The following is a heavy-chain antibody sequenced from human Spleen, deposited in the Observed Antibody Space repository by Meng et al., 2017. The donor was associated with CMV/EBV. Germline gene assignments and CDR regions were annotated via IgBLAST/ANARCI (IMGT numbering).Heavy chain of an antibody. CDR2: IIPIFGTA. V-gene: IGHV1-69*05. J-gene: IGHJ4*02. D-gene: IGHD2-2*01. CDR3: ARSDVVVPARYNKFDY. Sequence: SGGTFSSYAISWVRQAPGQGLEWMGGIIPIFGTANYAQKFQGRVTITTDESTSTAYMELSSLRSEDTAVYYCARSDVVVPARYNKFDYWGQGTLVTVSS. CDR1: GGTFSSYA.